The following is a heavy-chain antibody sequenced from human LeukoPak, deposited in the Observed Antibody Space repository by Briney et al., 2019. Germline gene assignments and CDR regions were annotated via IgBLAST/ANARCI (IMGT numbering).Heavy chain of an antibody. D-gene: IGHD4/OR15-4a*01. Sequence: GGSLRLSCAASGFTFSSYDMHWVRHATGKGLEWVSAIGTAGDTYYPGSVKGRFTISRENAKNSLYLQMNSLRVGDTAVYYCARGKRDYGDIDYWGQGTLVTVSS. CDR1: GFTFSSYD. CDR2: IGTAGDT. V-gene: IGHV3-13*04. J-gene: IGHJ4*02. CDR3: ARGKRDYGDIDY.